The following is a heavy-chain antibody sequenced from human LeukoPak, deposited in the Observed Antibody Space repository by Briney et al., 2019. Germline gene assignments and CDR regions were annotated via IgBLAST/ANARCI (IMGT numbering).Heavy chain of an antibody. V-gene: IGHV4-59*01. J-gene: IGHJ3*02. CDR3: ARDARGAFDI. CDR1: GGSISSYY. Sequence: PSKTLSLTCTVSGGSISSYYWSWIRQPPGKGLEWIGYIYYSGSTNYNPSLKSRVTISVDTSKNQFSLKLSSVTAADTAVYYCARDARGAFDIWGQGTMVTVSS. CDR2: IYYSGST.